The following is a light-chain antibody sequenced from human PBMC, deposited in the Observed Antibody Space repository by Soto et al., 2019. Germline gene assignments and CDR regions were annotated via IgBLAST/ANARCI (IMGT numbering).Light chain of an antibody. V-gene: IGLV2-23*01. J-gene: IGLJ2*01. CDR1: SSDVGSYNL. CDR3: CSYAGSRDVV. CDR2: EGS. Sequence: QSALTQPASVSGSPGQSITISCTGTSSDVGSYNLVSWYQQHPGKAPKHMIYEGSKRPSGVSNRFSCSKSGNTVSLTISGLQAEDEADYYCCSYAGSRDVVFGGGTKLTVL.